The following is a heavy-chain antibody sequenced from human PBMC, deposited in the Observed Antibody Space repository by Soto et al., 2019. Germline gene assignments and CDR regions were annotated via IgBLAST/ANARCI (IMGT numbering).Heavy chain of an antibody. D-gene: IGHD2-2*01. V-gene: IGHV3-23*01. CDR2: ISGSGGST. CDR1: GFTFSSYA. J-gene: IGHJ6*02. CDR3: AKDRLYQLLAILRDYYGMDV. Sequence: GGSLRLSCAASGFTFSSYAMSWVRQAPGKGLEWISAISGSGGSTYYADSVKGRFTISRDNSKSTLYLQMNSLRAEDTAVYYCAKDRLYQLLAILRDYYGMDVSGQGTKVTVSS.